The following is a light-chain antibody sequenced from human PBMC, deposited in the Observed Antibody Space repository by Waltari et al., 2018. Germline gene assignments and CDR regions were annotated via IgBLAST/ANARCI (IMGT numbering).Light chain of an antibody. CDR3: QQCYSTPYN. J-gene: IGKJ2*01. V-gene: IGKV4-1*01. Sequence: DIVMTQSPDSLAVSLGERVTINGRSSQNLLYKSDNKNYLAWFQQKPGQPPKLLIYWASTRESGVPDRFSGSGSGTEFTLTISSLQAADVAVYYCQQCYSTPYNFGQGTKLEIK. CDR1: QNLLYKSDNKNY. CDR2: WAS.